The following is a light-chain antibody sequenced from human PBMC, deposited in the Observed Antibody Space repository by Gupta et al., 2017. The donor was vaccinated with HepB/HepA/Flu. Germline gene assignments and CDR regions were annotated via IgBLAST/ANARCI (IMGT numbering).Light chain of an antibody. CDR1: QSISSY. V-gene: IGKV1-39*01. J-gene: IGKJ1*01. Sequence: DIQMTQSPSSLSASVGDRVTITCRASQSISSYLNWYQQKPGKAPKLLIYAASSLQSGVPSRFSGSGSGTDFTLTISSLQPEDFATYYCQQSYSTRVTFGQWTKVEIK. CDR3: QQSYSTRVT. CDR2: AAS.